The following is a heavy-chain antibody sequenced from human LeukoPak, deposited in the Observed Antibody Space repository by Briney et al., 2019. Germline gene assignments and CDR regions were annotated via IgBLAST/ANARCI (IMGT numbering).Heavy chain of an antibody. D-gene: IGHD1-14*01. Sequence: GGSLRLSCAASGFTFSSYAMHGVRQAPGKGLEWVAVISYDGSNKYYADSVKGRFTISRDNSKNTLYLQMNSLSAEDTAVYYCARDRSDGPTGGGLDPWGQGTLVTVSS. CDR2: ISYDGSNK. J-gene: IGHJ5*02. V-gene: IGHV3-30*04. CDR1: GFTFSSYA. CDR3: ARDRSDGPTGGGLDP.